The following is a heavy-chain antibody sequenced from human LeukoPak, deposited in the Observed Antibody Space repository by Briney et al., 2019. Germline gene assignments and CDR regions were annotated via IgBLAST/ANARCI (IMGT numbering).Heavy chain of an antibody. CDR2: IYYSGST. CDR1: GGSISSGGYY. Sequence: SETLSLTCTVSGGSISSGGYYWSWIRQHPGKGLEWIGYIYYSGSTYYNPSLKSRVTISADTSKNQFSLKLSSVTAADTAVYYCARGGTRFYFGYWGQGTLVTVSS. D-gene: IGHD1-7*01. V-gene: IGHV4-31*03. J-gene: IGHJ4*02. CDR3: ARGGTRFYFGY.